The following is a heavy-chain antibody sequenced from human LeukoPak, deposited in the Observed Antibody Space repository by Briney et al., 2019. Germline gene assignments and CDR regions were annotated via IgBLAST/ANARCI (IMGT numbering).Heavy chain of an antibody. CDR1: GYSFTNYW. D-gene: IGHD1-7*01. CDR2: IYPGDSDT. CDR3: ARQNRLIGTSIDC. V-gene: IGHV5-51*01. J-gene: IGHJ4*02. Sequence: GESLKISCKGSGYSFTNYWIGWVRQMPGKGLEWMGIIYPGDSDTRYSPSFQGQVIISADKSTSTAYLQWSSLKASDSAIYYCARQNRLIGTSIDCWGQGTLVTVSS.